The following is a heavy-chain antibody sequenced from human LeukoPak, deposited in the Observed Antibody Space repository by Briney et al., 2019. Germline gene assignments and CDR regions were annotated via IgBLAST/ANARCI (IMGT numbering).Heavy chain of an antibody. CDR1: GGSISSYY. CDR3: ARAGIAAAGSHAFDY. V-gene: IGHV4-59*08. D-gene: IGHD6-13*01. Sequence: SETLSLTCTVSGGSISSYYWSWIRQPPGKGLEWIGYIYYSGSTNYNPSLKSRVTISVDTSKNQFSLKLSSVTAADTAVYYCARAGIAAAGSHAFDYWGQGTLVTVSS. J-gene: IGHJ4*02. CDR2: IYYSGST.